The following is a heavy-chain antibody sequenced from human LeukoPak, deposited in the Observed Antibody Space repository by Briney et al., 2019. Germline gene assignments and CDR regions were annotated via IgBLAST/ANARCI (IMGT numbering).Heavy chain of an antibody. V-gene: IGHV1-69*13. CDR1: GGTFSSYA. D-gene: IGHD1-26*01. CDR3: ASGVGATILGRFDY. Sequence: ASVKVSCKASGGTFSSYAISWVRQAPGQGLEWMGGIIPIFGTANYAQKFQGRVTITADESTSTAYMELSSLRSEDTAVYYCASGVGATILGRFDYWGQGTLVTVSS. CDR2: IIPIFGTA. J-gene: IGHJ4*02.